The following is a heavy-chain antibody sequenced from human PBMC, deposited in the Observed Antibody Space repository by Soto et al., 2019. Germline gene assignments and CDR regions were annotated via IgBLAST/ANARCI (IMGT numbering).Heavy chain of an antibody. CDR2: FYYTGST. CDR1: GVSISSSH. D-gene: IGHD5-12*01. V-gene: IGHV4-59*08. Sequence: PSETLSLTCTVSGVSISSSHWSWIRQSPAKGLEWIGYFYYTGSTNSSPSLKGRVTMSIDTSKNQFFLRLSSVTAADTAVYFCASHPTITTNFYCWGQGALVTVSS. J-gene: IGHJ4*02. CDR3: ASHPTITTNFYC.